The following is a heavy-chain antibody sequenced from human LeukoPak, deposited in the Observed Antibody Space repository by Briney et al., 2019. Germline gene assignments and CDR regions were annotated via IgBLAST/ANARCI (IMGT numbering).Heavy chain of an antibody. CDR1: GFTFSSYA. CDR3: AKERLIDRAGDY. CDR2: ISYDGSNK. V-gene: IGHV3-30*04. J-gene: IGHJ4*02. D-gene: IGHD3-10*01. Sequence: GRSLRLSCAASGFTFSSYAMHWVRQAPGKGLEWVAVISYDGSNKYYADSVKGRFTISRDNSKNTLYLQMNSLRAEDTAVYYCAKERLIDRAGDYWGQGTLVTVSS.